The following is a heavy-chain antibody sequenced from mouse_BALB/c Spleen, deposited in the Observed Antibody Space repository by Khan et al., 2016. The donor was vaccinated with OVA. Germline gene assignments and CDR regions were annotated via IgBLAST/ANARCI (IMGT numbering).Heavy chain of an antibody. CDR2: IDPFNGGT. CDR3: ARHGYVAWFDY. V-gene: IGHV1S135*01. D-gene: IGHD2-2*01. Sequence: VQLQQSGPELMKPGASVKISCKASGYSFTSYYIHWVKQSHGKSLGWIGYIDPFNGGTSYNPKFKGKATLTVDKSSSTAYMHLSSLTSDDSAVYYCARHGYVAWFDYWGQGTLVTVSA. CDR1: GYSFTSYY. J-gene: IGHJ3*01.